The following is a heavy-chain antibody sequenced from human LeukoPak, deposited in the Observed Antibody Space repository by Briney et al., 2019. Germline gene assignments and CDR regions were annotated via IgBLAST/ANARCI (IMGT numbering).Heavy chain of an antibody. V-gene: IGHV1-69*04. Sequence: ASVKVSCRASGGTFSSYAISWVRQAPGQGLEWMGRIIPILGIANYAQKFQGRVTITADKSTSTAYMELSSLRSEDTAVYYCARDSGYGGNSRVEYFQHWGQGTLVTVSS. CDR2: IIPILGIA. CDR1: GGTFSSYA. CDR3: ARDSGYGGNSRVEYFQH. D-gene: IGHD4-23*01. J-gene: IGHJ1*01.